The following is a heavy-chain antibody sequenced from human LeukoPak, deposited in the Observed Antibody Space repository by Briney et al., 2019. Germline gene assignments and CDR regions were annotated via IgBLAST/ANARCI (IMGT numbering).Heavy chain of an antibody. CDR2: ISGSGDST. CDR3: AKARGVAGFDY. V-gene: IGHV3-23*01. D-gene: IGHD6-19*01. Sequence: RGSLRLSCAASGFTFSNYAMRWVRPAPGKGLGWVSAISGSGDSTYYADSVKGRFTISRDNSKNTLYLQMNSLRAEDTAVYYCAKARGVAGFDYWGQGTLVTVSS. J-gene: IGHJ4*02. CDR1: GFTFSNYA.